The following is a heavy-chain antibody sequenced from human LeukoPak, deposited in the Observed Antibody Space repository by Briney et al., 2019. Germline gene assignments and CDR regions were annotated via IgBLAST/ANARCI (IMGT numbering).Heavy chain of an antibody. V-gene: IGHV3-7*01. J-gene: IGHJ6*03. CDR1: GFTFSSYW. D-gene: IGHD6-13*01. CDR2: IKQDGSEK. CDR3: ARDGWSSSWYLPNTYYYYYMDV. Sequence: PGGSLRLSCAASGFTFSSYWMSWVRQAPGKGLEWVANIKQDGSEKYYVDSVKGRFTISRDNAKNSLYLQMNSLRAEDTAVYYCARDGWSSSWYLPNTYYYYYMDVWGKGTTVTVSS.